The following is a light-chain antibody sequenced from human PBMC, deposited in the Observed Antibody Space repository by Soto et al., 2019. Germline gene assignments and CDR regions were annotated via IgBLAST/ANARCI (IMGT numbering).Light chain of an antibody. CDR1: QGIRND. V-gene: IGKV1-6*01. CDR2: AAS. Sequence: AIQMTQSPSSLSASVGDRVTITCRASQGIRNDLGWYQQKPGKAPKVLIYAASSLQGGVPSRFSGSGSGTDFTLTISGLQPDDVATYYCLQDYSYPLTFGGGTKVEIK. CDR3: LQDYSYPLT. J-gene: IGKJ4*01.